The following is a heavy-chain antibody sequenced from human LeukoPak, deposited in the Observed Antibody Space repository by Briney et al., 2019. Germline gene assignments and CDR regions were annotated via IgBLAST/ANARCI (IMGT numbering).Heavy chain of an antibody. V-gene: IGHV4-61*08. CDR2: IYYSGST. Sequence: SQTLSLTCTVSGGSISSGDYYWSWIRQPPGKGLEWIGYIYYSGSTNYNPSLKSRVTISVDTSKNQFSLKLSSVTAADTAVYYCARVTTTNYDILTGYYFDYWGQGTLVTVSS. D-gene: IGHD3-9*01. CDR1: GGSISSGDYY. J-gene: IGHJ4*02. CDR3: ARVTTTNYDILTGYYFDY.